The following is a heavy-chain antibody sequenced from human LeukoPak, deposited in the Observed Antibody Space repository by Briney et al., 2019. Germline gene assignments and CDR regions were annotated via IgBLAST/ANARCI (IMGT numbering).Heavy chain of an antibody. CDR2: INPSGST. Sequence: SETLSLTCAVYGGSFSGYYWTWIRQSPGKGLEWIGEINPSGSTYYSPSLKSRLTISRDTSKNQFSLRLSSVIAADTAVYYCARGRQEISMIVVVMTGVSYYLDVWGKGTTVTVS. CDR3: ARGRQEISMIVVVMTGVSYYLDV. V-gene: IGHV4-34*01. CDR1: GGSFSGYY. D-gene: IGHD3-22*01. J-gene: IGHJ6*03.